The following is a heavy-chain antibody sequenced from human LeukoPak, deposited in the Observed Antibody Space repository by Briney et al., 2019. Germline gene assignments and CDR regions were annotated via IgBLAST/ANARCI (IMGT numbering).Heavy chain of an antibody. CDR3: ARVPDIGEGVFSDAYAFDI. CDR1: GGSISSGGYY. CDR2: IYYSGST. V-gene: IGHV4-31*03. J-gene: IGHJ3*02. Sequence: PSETLSLTCTVSGGSISSGGYYWSWLRQHPGKGLEWIGYIYYSGSTYYNPSLKSRVTISVDTSKNQFSLKLSSVTAADTAVYYCARVPDIGEGVFSDAYAFDIWGQGTMVTVSS. D-gene: IGHD3-10*01.